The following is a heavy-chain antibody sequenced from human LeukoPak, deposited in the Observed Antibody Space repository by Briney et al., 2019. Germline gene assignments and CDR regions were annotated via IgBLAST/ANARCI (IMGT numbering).Heavy chain of an antibody. D-gene: IGHD5-24*01. J-gene: IGHJ3*02. V-gene: IGHV1-24*01. Sequence: GASVKVSCKVSGYTLTELSMHWVRQAPGKGLEWMGGFDPEDGETIYAQKFQGRVTMTEDTSTDTAYMELSSLISEDTPVYYCATPGVEMATIWAFDIWGQGTMVTVSS. CDR2: FDPEDGET. CDR3: ATPGVEMATIWAFDI. CDR1: GYTLTELS.